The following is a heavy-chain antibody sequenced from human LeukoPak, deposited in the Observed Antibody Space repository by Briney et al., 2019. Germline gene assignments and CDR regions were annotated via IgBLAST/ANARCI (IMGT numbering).Heavy chain of an antibody. J-gene: IGHJ4*02. CDR3: AADYGSGSYRFDY. CDR2: IYHSGST. V-gene: IGHV4-30-2*01. D-gene: IGHD3-10*01. Sequence: SQTLSLTCAVSGGSISSGDYSWRWIRQPPGKGLEWIGYIYHSGSTLYNPSLKSRVTISIDRSKNQFSLRLSSVTAADTAVYYCAADYGSGSYRFDYWGQGTLVTVSS. CDR1: GGSISSGDYS.